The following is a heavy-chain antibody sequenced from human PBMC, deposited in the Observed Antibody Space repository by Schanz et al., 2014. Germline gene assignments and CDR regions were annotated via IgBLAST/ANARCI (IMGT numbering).Heavy chain of an antibody. CDR1: GFILNDYA. CDR2: ISYSSRDK. V-gene: IGHV3-9*01. J-gene: IGHJ6*02. D-gene: IGHD5-12*01. CDR3: AKELNRRGGQTNFYYYYGMDV. Sequence: EVQLVESGGGLVQPGRSLRLSCTASGFILNDYAMHWVRQAPGRGLEWVSSISYSSRDKEYADSVKGRFTISRDNSQNTLYLQMNTLRTEDTAVYYCAKELNRRGGQTNFYYYYGMDVWGQGTTVTVSS.